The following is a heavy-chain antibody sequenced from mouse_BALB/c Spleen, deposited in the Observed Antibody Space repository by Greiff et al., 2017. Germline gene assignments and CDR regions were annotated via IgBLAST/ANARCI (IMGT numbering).Heavy chain of an antibody. J-gene: IGHJ3*01. CDR1: GYTFSSYW. CDR2: ILPGSGST. Sequence: VQRVESGAELMKPGASVKISCKATGYTFSSYWIEWVKQRPGHGLEWIGEILPGSGSTNYNEKFKGKATFTADTSSNTACMQLSSLTSEDSAVYYCARGGERFAYWGQGTLVTVSA. V-gene: IGHV1-9*01. CDR3: ARGGERFAY.